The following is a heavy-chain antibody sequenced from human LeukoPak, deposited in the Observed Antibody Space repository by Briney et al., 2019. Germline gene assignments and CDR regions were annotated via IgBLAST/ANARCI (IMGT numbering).Heavy chain of an antibody. V-gene: IGHV4-59*01. CDR2: IYYSGST. CDR3: ARVGCSGGSCYSRKAFDI. CDR1: GGSISSYY. J-gene: IGHJ3*02. Sequence: PSETLSLTCTVSGGSISSYYWSWIRQPPGKGLEWIGYIYYSGSTNYNPSLKSRVTISVDTSKNQLSLKLSSVTAADTAVYYCARVGCSGGSCYSRKAFDIWGQGTMVTVSS. D-gene: IGHD2-15*01.